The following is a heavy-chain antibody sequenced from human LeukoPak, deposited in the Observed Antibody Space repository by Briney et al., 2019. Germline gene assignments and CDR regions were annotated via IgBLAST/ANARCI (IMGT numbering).Heavy chain of an antibody. D-gene: IGHD3-16*02. CDR3: ARDRNDYVWGSYRSYDAFDI. J-gene: IGHJ3*02. Sequence: GASVKVSCKASGYTFTGYYMHWVRQAPGQGLEWMGWINPNSGGTNYAQKFQGRVTMTRDTSISTAYMELSRLRSDDTAVYYCARDRNDYVWGSYRSYDAFDIWGQGTMVTVSS. V-gene: IGHV1-2*02. CDR2: INPNSGGT. CDR1: GYTFTGYY.